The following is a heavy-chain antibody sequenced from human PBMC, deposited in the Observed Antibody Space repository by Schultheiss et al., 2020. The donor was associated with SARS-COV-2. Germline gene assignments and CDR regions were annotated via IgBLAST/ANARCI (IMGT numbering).Heavy chain of an antibody. J-gene: IGHJ4*02. Sequence: GGSLRLSCAASGFTFNNYAMSWIRQAPGTGLEWVSVVSATGSSSFYADSVKGRFSISRDNSKNSLYLQMNSLRAEDTAVYYCARDRFSSWYRIGSGPIDYWGQGTLVTVSS. V-gene: IGHV3-23*01. CDR3: ARDRFSSWYRIGSGPIDY. CDR2: VSATGSSS. CDR1: GFTFNNYA. D-gene: IGHD6-13*01.